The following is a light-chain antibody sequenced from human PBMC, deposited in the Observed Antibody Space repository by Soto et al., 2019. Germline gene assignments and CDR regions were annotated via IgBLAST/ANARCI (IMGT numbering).Light chain of an antibody. Sequence: EIVMTQSPATLSVSPRERATLSCRASQSVRSNLAWYKQIPGQAPRLLIYDASTRATGIPARFSGTGSGTEFTLTISSLQSEDFALYYCQQYNDWPLTFGQGTNVDVK. J-gene: IGKJ1*01. CDR2: DAS. CDR1: QSVRSN. CDR3: QQYNDWPLT. V-gene: IGKV3-15*01.